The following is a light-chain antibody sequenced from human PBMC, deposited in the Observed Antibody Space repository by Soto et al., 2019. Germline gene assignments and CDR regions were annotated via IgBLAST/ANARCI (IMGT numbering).Light chain of an antibody. CDR3: QQYGSSPRN. CDR1: QSVYINY. J-gene: IGKJ2*01. CDR2: GAS. Sequence: DIVLTQSPGTLSLSPGERATLSCRASQSVYINYLAWYQQKPGQAPRLLIYGASSRATGIPDGFSGSGSGTDLTLTISRLEPEDFAVYYCQQYGSSPRNFGQGTKLEIK. V-gene: IGKV3-20*01.